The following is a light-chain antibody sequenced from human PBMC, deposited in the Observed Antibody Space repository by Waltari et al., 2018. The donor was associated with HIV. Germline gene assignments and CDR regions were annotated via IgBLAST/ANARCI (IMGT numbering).Light chain of an antibody. J-gene: IGKJ2*01. CDR1: QSISNW. V-gene: IGKV1-5*03. CDR2: KAS. CDR3: QQYDNYPYT. Sequence: DIQMTQSPPTKSASVGDRVTITCRASQSISNWLAWFQQKPGEAPKMFIYKASTLDTGVPSRFSGSGSGTEFTLTISSLLPDDFATYYCQQYDNYPYTFGQGTKLE.